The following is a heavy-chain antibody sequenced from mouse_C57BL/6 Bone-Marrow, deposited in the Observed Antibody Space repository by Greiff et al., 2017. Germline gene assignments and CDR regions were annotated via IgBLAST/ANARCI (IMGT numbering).Heavy chain of an antibody. V-gene: IGHV5-17*01. J-gene: IGHJ3*01. CDR3: ARQIYYDYDAWFAY. D-gene: IGHD2-4*01. CDR1: GFTFSDYG. Sequence: EVKLMESGGGLVKPGGSLKLSCAASGFTFSDYGMHWVRQAPETGLEWVAYISSGSSTIYYADTVKGRFTISRDNAKNTLFLQMTSLRSEDTAMYYCARQIYYDYDAWFAYWGQGTLVTVSA. CDR2: ISSGSSTI.